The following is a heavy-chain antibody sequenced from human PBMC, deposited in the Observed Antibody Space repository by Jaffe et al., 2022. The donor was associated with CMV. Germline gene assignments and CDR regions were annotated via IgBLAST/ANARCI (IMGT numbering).Heavy chain of an antibody. Sequence: QLQLQESGPGLVKPSETLSLTCTVSGGSISSSSYYWGWIRQPPGKGLEWIGSIYYSGSTYYNPSLKSRVTISVDTSKNQFSLKLSSVTAADTAVYYCARRIISPQGYDFWSGSEGIDYWGQGTLVTVSS. CDR2: IYYSGST. V-gene: IGHV4-39*01. J-gene: IGHJ4*02. D-gene: IGHD3-3*01. CDR3: ARRIISPQGYDFWSGSEGIDY. CDR1: GGSISSSSYY.